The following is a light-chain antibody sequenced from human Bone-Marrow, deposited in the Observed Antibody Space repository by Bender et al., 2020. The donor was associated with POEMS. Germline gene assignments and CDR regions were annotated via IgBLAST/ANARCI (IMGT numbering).Light chain of an antibody. CDR3: QTWDSSTAV. J-gene: IGLJ3*02. V-gene: IGLV3-1*01. Sequence: SYEVIQPPSVSVSPGQTASITCSGDKLGDRHVCWYQQKPGQSPVLVIYQDTKRPSGVPDRFSGSNSGNTATLTISGVQGMDEADYHCQTWDSSTAVFGGGTKLTVL. CDR1: KLGDRH. CDR2: QDT.